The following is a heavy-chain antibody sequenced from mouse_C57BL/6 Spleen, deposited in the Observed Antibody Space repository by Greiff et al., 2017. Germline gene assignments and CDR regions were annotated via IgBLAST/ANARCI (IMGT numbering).Heavy chain of an antibody. V-gene: IGHV1-69*01. D-gene: IGHD1-1*01. CDR2: IDPSDSYT. CDR3: ARAYDYYGWFAD. Sequence: VQLQQPGAELVMPGASVKLSCKASGYTFTSYWMHWVKQRPGQGLEWIGEIDPSDSYTNYNQKFKGKSTFTVDKSSSTAYMQLSSLTSEDSAVYYCARAYDYYGWFADWGQGTLVTVSA. J-gene: IGHJ3*01. CDR1: GYTFTSYW.